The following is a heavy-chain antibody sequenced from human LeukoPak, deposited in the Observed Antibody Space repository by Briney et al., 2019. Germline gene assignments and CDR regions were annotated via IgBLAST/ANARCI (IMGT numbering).Heavy chain of an antibody. CDR2: ISSSSSFI. J-gene: IGHJ4*02. CDR1: GFTFSRYS. CDR3: ARDPPLGYCSSSSCPHLDY. V-gene: IGHV3-21*01. D-gene: IGHD2-2*01. Sequence: GGSLRLSCAASGFTFSRYSMNWVRQAPGKGLEWVSSISSSSSFIYYADSVKGRFTISRDNAKNSLYLQMNSLRAEDTAVYYCARDPPLGYCSSSSCPHLDYSGQGTLVTVSS.